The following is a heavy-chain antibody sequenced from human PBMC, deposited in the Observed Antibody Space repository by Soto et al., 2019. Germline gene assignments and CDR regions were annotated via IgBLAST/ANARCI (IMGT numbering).Heavy chain of an antibody. CDR3: ARVHSSAADLYYFDY. CDR2: IYYSGST. Sequence: SETLSLTCTVSGGSISSGGYYWSWIRQHPGKGLEWIGYIYYSGSTYYNPSLKSRVTISVDTSKNQFSLKLSSVTAADTAVYYCARVHSSAADLYYFDYWGQGTLVTVSS. V-gene: IGHV4-31*03. CDR1: GGSISSGGYY. J-gene: IGHJ4*02. D-gene: IGHD6-6*01.